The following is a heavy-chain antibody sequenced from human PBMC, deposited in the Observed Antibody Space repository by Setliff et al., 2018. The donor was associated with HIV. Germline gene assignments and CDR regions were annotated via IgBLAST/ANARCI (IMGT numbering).Heavy chain of an antibody. D-gene: IGHD6-19*01. CDR3: ARSGKAVGSAGLGAFDI. V-gene: IGHV5-51*01. CDR1: GYSFTSYW. CDR2: IHPGDSNT. J-gene: IGHJ3*02. Sequence: PGESLKISCKGSGYSFTSYWIGWVRQMPGKGLEWMGIIHPGDSNTRYSPSFQGQVTISVDKSISTAYLQCSSLKASDTAMYYCARSGKAVGSAGLGAFDIWGQGTMVTVSS.